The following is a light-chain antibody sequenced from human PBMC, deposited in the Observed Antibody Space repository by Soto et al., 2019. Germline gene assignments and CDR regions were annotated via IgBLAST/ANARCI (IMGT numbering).Light chain of an antibody. CDR2: DAS. V-gene: IGKV3-11*01. J-gene: IGKJ4*01. Sequence: EIVLTQSPATLSLSPGERATLSCRASQSVSSYLNWYQQKPGQAPRLLIYDASNRATGIPARFSGRGSGTDFTLTISSLEPEDFAVYFCQQRKTFGGGTKVDI. CDR3: QQRKT. CDR1: QSVSSY.